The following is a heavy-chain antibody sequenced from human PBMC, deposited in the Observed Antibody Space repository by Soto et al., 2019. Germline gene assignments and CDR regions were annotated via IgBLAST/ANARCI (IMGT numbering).Heavy chain of an antibody. CDR1: GFTFSSYW. CDR3: ARAGDIVVVVAARMDV. D-gene: IGHD2-15*01. CDR2: INSDGSST. Sequence: PGGSLRLSCAASGFTFSSYWMHWVRQAPGKGLVWVSRINSDGSSTSYADSVKGRFTISRDNAKNTLYLQMNSLRAEDTAVYYCARAGDIVVVVAARMDVWGQGTTVTVSS. J-gene: IGHJ6*02. V-gene: IGHV3-74*01.